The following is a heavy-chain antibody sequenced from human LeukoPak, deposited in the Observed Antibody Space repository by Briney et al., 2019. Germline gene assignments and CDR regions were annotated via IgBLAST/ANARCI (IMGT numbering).Heavy chain of an antibody. V-gene: IGHV3-23*01. D-gene: IGHD1-26*01. Sequence: GWSLRLSCAASGFTISTYAMSWVRQAPGKGLEWVSATGGSDGATYYADSVKGRFTISRDNSKNTLYLQMNSLRAEDTAVYYCAKVPLGSGSYYPYYYYMDVWGKGTTVTVSS. CDR1: GFTISTYA. CDR3: AKVPLGSGSYYPYYYYMDV. J-gene: IGHJ6*03. CDR2: TGGSDGAT.